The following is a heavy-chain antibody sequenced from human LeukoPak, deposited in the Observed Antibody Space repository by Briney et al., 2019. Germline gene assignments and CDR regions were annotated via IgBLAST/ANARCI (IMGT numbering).Heavy chain of an antibody. CDR1: GGSFSAYY. D-gene: IGHD1-14*01. Sequence: SETLSLTCAVYGGSFSAYYWSWIRQPPGKGLEWIGSISHSGSTYYNPSLKSRVTISVDTSKNQFSLKLRSVTAADTAVYYCARVTSRLGWFDPWGQGTLVTVSS. V-gene: IGHV4-34*01. CDR2: ISHSGST. J-gene: IGHJ5*02. CDR3: ARVTSRLGWFDP.